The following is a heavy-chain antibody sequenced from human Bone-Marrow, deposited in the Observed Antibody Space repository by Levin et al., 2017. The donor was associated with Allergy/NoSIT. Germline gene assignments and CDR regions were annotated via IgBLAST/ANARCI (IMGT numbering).Heavy chain of an antibody. CDR2: ISYDGSNK. CDR1: GFTFSSYG. J-gene: IGHJ4*02. Sequence: PGGSLRLSCAASGFTFSSYGMHWVRQAPGKGLEWVAVISYDGSNKYYADSVKGRFTISRDNSKNTLYLQMNSLRAEDTAVYYCAKGDSIAVAAGQNYWGQGTLVTVSS. D-gene: IGHD6-19*01. V-gene: IGHV3-30*18. CDR3: AKGDSIAVAAGQNY.